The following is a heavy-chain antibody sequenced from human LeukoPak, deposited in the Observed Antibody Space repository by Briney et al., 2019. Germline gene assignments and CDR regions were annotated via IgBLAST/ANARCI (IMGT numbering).Heavy chain of an antibody. J-gene: IGHJ4*02. CDR3: AKFWHSDC. V-gene: IGHV1-2*02. CDR1: GYTFTGYY. Sequence: ASVKVSCKASGYTFTGYYIHWVRQAPGQGLEWMGWIDPNTGGTHYAQKFQGRVTMTRDTSIGTAYMQLSGLTFDDTAVYYCAKFWHSDCWGQGTLVTVSS. CDR2: IDPNTGGT.